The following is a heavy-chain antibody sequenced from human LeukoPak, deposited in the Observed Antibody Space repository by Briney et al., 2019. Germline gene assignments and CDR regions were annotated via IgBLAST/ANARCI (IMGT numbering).Heavy chain of an antibody. V-gene: IGHV3-23*01. CDR3: ARDGAARLLRYYYYMDV. J-gene: IGHJ6*03. CDR2: ISGSGDNM. CDR1: KFTFNNYA. D-gene: IGHD6-6*01. Sequence: GGSLRLSCLASKFTFNNYAMTWVRQAPGKGLEWVSSISGSGDNMDYADSVKGRFTISRDNSENMQFLQMNALRPEDTAVYYCARDGAARLLRYYYYMDVWGKGTTVTVS.